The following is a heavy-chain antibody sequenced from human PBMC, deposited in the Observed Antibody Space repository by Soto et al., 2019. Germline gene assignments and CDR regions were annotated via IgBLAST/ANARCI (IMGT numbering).Heavy chain of an antibody. CDR2: IYPGDSDT. CDR3: ARHYCSSTSCYPVYYYYYGMDV. J-gene: IGHJ6*02. V-gene: IGHV5-51*01. D-gene: IGHD2-2*01. Sequence: GLEWMGIIYPGDSDTRYSPSFQGQVTISADKSISTAYLQWSSLKASDTAMYYCARHYCSSTSCYPVYYYYYGMDVWGQGTTVTVSS.